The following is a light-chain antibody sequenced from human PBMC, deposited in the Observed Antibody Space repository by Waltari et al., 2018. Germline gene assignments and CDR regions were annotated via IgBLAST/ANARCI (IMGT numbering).Light chain of an antibody. CDR1: SSDVVDSKN. CDR3: ASFISSTSGV. J-gene: IGLJ2*01. Sequence: QSALTQPDCVSGSPGQTITISDTGTSSDVVDSKNVSWYQQYPGKVPKVIIYDAINRPSGVSNRFSGSKSGNSASLTISGLQAEDEAHYFCASFISSTSGVFGGGTRLTVL. V-gene: IGLV2-14*03. CDR2: DAI.